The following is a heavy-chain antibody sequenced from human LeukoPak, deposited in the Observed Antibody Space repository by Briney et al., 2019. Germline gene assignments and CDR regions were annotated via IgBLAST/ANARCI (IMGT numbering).Heavy chain of an antibody. CDR3: ARDDSYYDSWAPARDY. CDR1: GFTFSSYS. D-gene: IGHD3-22*01. Sequence: PGGSLRLSCAASGFTFSSYSMNWVRQAPGKGPEWVSYISSSSSTIYYADSVKGRFTISRDNAKNSLYLQMNSLRAEDTAVYYCARDDSYYDSWAPARDYWGQGTLVTVSS. CDR2: ISSSSSTI. V-gene: IGHV3-48*01. J-gene: IGHJ4*02.